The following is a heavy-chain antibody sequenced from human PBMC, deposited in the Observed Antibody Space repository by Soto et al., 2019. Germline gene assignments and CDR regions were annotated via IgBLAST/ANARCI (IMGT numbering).Heavy chain of an antibody. Sequence: SVKVSCKASGGTFSSYAISWVRQAPGQGLEWMGGIIPIFGTANYAQKFQGRVTISRDNSKNTAYLQMSSLRPEDTAVYYCVKGEYYYDGSAYYPFDYWGQGRMVTVSS. D-gene: IGHD3-22*01. CDR2: IIPIFGTA. V-gene: IGHV1-69*05. J-gene: IGHJ4*02. CDR3: VKGEYYYDGSAYYPFDY. CDR1: GGTFSSYA.